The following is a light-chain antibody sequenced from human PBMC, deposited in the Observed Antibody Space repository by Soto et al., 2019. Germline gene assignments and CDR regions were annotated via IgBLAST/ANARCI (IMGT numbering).Light chain of an antibody. J-gene: IGKJ5*01. CDR3: QQYNNWPPIT. V-gene: IGKV3-15*01. Sequence: EILLTQSPATLSLSPGERSTLSCRAIQSVSSYLAWYQQKPGQAPRLLIYGASTRATGIPARFSGSGSGTEFTLTISSLQSEDFAVYYCQQYNNWPPITFGQGTRLEIK. CDR2: GAS. CDR1: QSVSSY.